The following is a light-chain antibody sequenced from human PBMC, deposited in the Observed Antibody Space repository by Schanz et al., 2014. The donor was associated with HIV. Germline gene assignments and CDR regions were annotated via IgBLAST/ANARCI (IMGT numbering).Light chain of an antibody. Sequence: QSVLTQPPSASGTPGQRVTISCSGSSSNIGTNTVTWHQQLPGTAPKLLIYSNNQRPSGVPDRFSGSRSGASASLAISGLQSEDEADYYCATWDDSLNGWVFGGGTKVTVL. CDR2: SNN. CDR3: ATWDDSLNGWV. CDR1: SSNIGTNT. J-gene: IGLJ3*02. V-gene: IGLV1-44*01.